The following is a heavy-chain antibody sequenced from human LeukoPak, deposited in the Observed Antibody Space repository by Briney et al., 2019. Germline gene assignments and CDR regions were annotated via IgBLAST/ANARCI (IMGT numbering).Heavy chain of an antibody. D-gene: IGHD6-13*01. CDR3: ARAKGISGGAAAGKVYYFDY. J-gene: IGHJ4*02. CDR1: GGSISSGGYY. CDR2: IYYSGST. V-gene: IGHV4-31*03. Sequence: SETLSLTCTVSGGSISSGGYYWSWIRQHPGKGLEWIGYIYYSGSTFYNPSLKSRVTISVDTSKNQFSLKLNSVTAADTAVYYCARAKGISGGAAAGKVYYFDYWGQGTLVTVSS.